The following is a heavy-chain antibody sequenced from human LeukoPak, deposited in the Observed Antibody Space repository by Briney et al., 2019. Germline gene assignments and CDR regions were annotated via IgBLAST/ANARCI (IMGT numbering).Heavy chain of an antibody. Sequence: GGSLRLSCAASGFTFSSHAMSWVRQAPGKGLEWVSSISGSGDNRNYADSVKGRFTISRDNSKSTLYLEMNSLRAEDTAVYYCARDQEQWLVGMDVWGKGTTVTVSS. CDR2: ISGSGDNR. V-gene: IGHV3-23*01. D-gene: IGHD6-19*01. CDR1: GFTFSSHA. CDR3: ARDQEQWLVGMDV. J-gene: IGHJ6*03.